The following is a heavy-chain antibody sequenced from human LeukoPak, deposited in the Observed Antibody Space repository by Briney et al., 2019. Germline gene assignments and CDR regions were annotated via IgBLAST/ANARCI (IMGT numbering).Heavy chain of an antibody. J-gene: IGHJ4*02. CDR3: ARLLSSSWHHFDS. D-gene: IGHD6-13*01. V-gene: IGHV4-34*01. Sequence: SETLSLTCAVYGVYFSGYSWTWIRQPPGKGLEWIGEISHSGSTNYIPSLKSRFNISLDTSKNQFSLNLSSVTAADTAVYYCARLLSSSWHHFDSWGQGTLVTVSS. CDR1: GVYFSGYS. CDR2: ISHSGST.